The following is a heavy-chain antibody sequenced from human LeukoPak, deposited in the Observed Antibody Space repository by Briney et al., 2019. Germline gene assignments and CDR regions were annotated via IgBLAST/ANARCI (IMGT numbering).Heavy chain of an antibody. J-gene: IGHJ6*02. CDR3: AKETYYYDSSGYYSHYYYYGMDV. CDR2: ISSNSGSI. CDR1: GFTFDDYA. D-gene: IGHD3-22*01. V-gene: IGHV3-9*01. Sequence: GRSLRLSCAASGFTFDDYAMHWVRQAPGKGLEWVSGISSNSGSIGYADSVKGRFAISRDNAKNSLYLQMNSLRAEDTALYYCAKETYYYDSSGYYSHYYYYGMDVWGQGTTVTVSS.